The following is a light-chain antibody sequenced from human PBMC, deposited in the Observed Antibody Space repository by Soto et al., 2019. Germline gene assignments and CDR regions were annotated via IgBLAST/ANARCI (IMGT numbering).Light chain of an antibody. V-gene: IGKV3-20*01. J-gene: IGKJ1*01. CDR3: QQYGSHGT. Sequence: EIVLTQSPGTLSLSPGERAALSCRASQSVSNNYLAWYQQKPGQAPRLLIFDASSRATGTPDRFSGSGSGTDFTLTISRLEPEDFAVYYCQQYGSHGTFGQGTKVEIK. CDR2: DAS. CDR1: QSVSNNY.